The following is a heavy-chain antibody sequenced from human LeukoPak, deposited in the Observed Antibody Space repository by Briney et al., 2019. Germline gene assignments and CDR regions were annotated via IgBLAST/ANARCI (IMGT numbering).Heavy chain of an antibody. Sequence: SETLSLTCTVSGGSVSSGSYYWSWIRQPPGKGPEWIGYIYYSGSTNYNPSLKSRVTISVDTSKNQFSLKLSSVTAADTAVYYCARVDILTGYYLDYWGQGTLVTVSS. V-gene: IGHV4-61*01. CDR3: ARVDILTGYYLDY. D-gene: IGHD3-9*01. CDR1: GGSVSSGSYY. J-gene: IGHJ4*02. CDR2: IYYSGST.